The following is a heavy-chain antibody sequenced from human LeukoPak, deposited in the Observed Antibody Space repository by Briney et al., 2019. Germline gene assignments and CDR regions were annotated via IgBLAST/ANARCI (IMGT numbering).Heavy chain of an antibody. V-gene: IGHV5-51*01. CDR1: GSTFTTYW. D-gene: IGHD3-22*01. CDR3: ARQYYDSSGYVPYFDY. Sequence: GESLKISCKGSGSTFTTYWIGWVRQMPGKGLEWMGIIYPGDSDTRYSPSLQGQVTISADKSTSTAYLQWSSLKASDTAMYYCARQYYDSSGYVPYFDYWGQGTLVTVSS. J-gene: IGHJ4*02. CDR2: IYPGDSDT.